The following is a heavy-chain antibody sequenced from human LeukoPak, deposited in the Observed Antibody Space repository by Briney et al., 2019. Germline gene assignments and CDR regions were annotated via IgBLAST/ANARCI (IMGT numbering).Heavy chain of an antibody. V-gene: IGHV3-23*01. CDR1: GFTFSSYA. CDR3: AKDLVRGIAVAGNY. Sequence: GGSLRLSCAASGFTFSSYAMSWVRQAPGKGLEWVSGMSGSAGSAYYADSVKGRFTISRDNSKNTLYLQMNSLRAEDTAVYYCAKDLVRGIAVAGNYWSQGTLVTVSS. D-gene: IGHD6-13*01. J-gene: IGHJ4*02. CDR2: MSGSAGSA.